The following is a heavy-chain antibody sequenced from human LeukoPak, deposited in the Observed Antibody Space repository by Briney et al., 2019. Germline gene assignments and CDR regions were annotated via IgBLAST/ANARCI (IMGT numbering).Heavy chain of an antibody. V-gene: IGHV3-48*03. Sequence: GGSLRLSCAASGFTFSSYEVNWVRQAPGKGLEWVSYISSSGSTIYYADSVKGRFTISRDNAKNSLYLQMNSLRAEDTAVYYCAKGTSTVTIPDYWGQGTLVTVSS. CDR1: GFTFSSYE. CDR3: AKGTSTVTIPDY. D-gene: IGHD4-17*01. J-gene: IGHJ4*02. CDR2: ISSSGSTI.